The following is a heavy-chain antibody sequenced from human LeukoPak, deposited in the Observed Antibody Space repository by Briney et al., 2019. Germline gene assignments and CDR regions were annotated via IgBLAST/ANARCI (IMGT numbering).Heavy chain of an antibody. V-gene: IGHV3-53*01. CDR2: IYSGGST. Sequence: GGSLRLSCAASGFTVSSNYMSWVRQAPGKGLEWVSVIYSGGSTHYADSVKGRFTISRDNSKNTLYLQMNSLRAEDTAVYYCAKYSSSWYMSFDYWGQGTLVTVSS. D-gene: IGHD6-13*01. CDR1: GFTVSSNY. J-gene: IGHJ4*02. CDR3: AKYSSSWYMSFDY.